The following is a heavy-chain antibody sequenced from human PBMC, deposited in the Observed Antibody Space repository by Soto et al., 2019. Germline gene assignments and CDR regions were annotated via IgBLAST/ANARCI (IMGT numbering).Heavy chain of an antibody. Sequence: SVKVSCKASGGTFSSYAISWVRQAPGQGLEWMGGIIPIFGTANYAQKFQGRVTITADESTSTAYMELSSLRSEDTAVYYCARAGYSSGWSYYYYGMDVWGQGTTVTVSS. CDR1: GGTFSSYA. CDR3: ARAGYSSGWSYYYYGMDV. J-gene: IGHJ6*02. D-gene: IGHD6-19*01. V-gene: IGHV1-69*13. CDR2: IIPIFGTA.